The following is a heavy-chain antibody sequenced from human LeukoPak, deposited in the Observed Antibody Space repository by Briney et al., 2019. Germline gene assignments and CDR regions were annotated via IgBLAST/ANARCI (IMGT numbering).Heavy chain of an antibody. Sequence: PGGSLRLSCAASGFSFSDHWLDWVRQAPGKGLEWVAVISYDGSNKYYADSVKGRFTISRDNSKNTLYLQMNSLRAEDTAVYYCARVRRERYYYYGMDVWGQGTTVTVSS. CDR1: GFSFSDHW. D-gene: IGHD1-1*01. V-gene: IGHV3-30*03. J-gene: IGHJ6*02. CDR2: ISYDGSNK. CDR3: ARVRRERYYYYGMDV.